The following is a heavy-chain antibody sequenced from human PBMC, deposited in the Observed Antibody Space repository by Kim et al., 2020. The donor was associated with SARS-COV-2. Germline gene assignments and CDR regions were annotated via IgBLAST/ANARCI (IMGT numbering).Heavy chain of an antibody. J-gene: IGHJ5*02. CDR3: ARDQYSSSWYSRWFDP. D-gene: IGHD6-13*01. Sequence: PSLKSRVTTSVDTAKNQFARKLSTVTAADTAVYYCARDQYSSSWYSRWFDPWGQGTLVTVSS. V-gene: IGHV4-59*01.